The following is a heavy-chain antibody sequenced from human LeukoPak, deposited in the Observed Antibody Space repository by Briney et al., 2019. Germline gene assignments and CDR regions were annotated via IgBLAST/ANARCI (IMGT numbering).Heavy chain of an antibody. CDR3: ARDPGRVAAAGTNFDY. CDR2: IYYDGSNN. D-gene: IGHD6-13*01. Sequence: QPGRSLRLSCAASGFTFNSFGIHWVRQAPGKGLEWVAVIYYDGSNNFYSDSVKGRFTISRDNAKNTLYLQMNSLRAEDTAVYYCARDPGRVAAAGTNFDYWGQGTQVTVSS. J-gene: IGHJ4*02. V-gene: IGHV3-30*12. CDR1: GFTFNSFG.